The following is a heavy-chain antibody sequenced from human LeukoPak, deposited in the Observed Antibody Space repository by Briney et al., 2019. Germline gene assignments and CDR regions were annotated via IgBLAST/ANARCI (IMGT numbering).Heavy chain of an antibody. Sequence: GASVKVSCKASGYTFTGYYMHWVRQAPGQGLEWMGWINPNSGGTNYAQKFQGRVTMTRDTSISTAYMELRSLRSDDTAVYYCARDLNPTYYYDSSASKPTDYWGQGTLVTVSS. V-gene: IGHV1-2*02. J-gene: IGHJ4*02. CDR3: ARDLNPTYYYDSSASKPTDY. D-gene: IGHD3-22*01. CDR2: INPNSGGT. CDR1: GYTFTGYY.